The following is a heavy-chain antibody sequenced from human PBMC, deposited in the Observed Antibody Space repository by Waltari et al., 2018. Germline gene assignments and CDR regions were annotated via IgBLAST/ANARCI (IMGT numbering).Heavy chain of an antibody. V-gene: IGHV4-4*02. CDR1: GGSISSPHW. J-gene: IGHJ5*02. Sequence: QVQLQESGPGLVKPSGTLSLTCAVSGGSISSPHWWSWVRQPPGKGLEWIGEISHNGSTDYKPSLKMRGHISVDKYKHQFSLKLTSVTAADMAVYYCARSTYNDFWNWIDPWGQGTLVTVSS. CDR3: ARSTYNDFWNWIDP. D-gene: IGHD3-3*01. CDR2: ISHNGST.